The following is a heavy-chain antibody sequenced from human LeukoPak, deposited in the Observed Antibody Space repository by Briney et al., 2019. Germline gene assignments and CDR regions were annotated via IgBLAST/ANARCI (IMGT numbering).Heavy chain of an antibody. D-gene: IGHD3-22*01. CDR3: ARPYYYDSRIDP. J-gene: IGHJ5*02. V-gene: IGHV4-30-4*01. CDR1: GGSISSGDYY. CDR2: MYYSGST. Sequence: SQNLSRTCTVSGGSISSGDYYWSWIRQPPGKGLEWIAYMYYSGSTYYNLSLKSRVTMSADTSKNQLSLKPSSVTAADTAVYYCARPYYYDSRIDPWGQGILVTVSS.